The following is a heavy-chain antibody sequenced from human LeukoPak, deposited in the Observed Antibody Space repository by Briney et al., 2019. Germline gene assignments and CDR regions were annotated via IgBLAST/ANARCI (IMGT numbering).Heavy chain of an antibody. V-gene: IGHV3-53*01. Sequence: PGGSLRLSCAVSGFTAGYNYMSWVRQAPGKGLKWVSVIYRGDTYYADSVKGRFTISRDDSKNTVFLQMNRLRADDTAVYFCASYYCSSGSCYFDTWGQGTLLAVSS. CDR1: GFTAGYNY. CDR2: IYRGDT. D-gene: IGHD2-15*01. CDR3: ASYYCSSGSCYFDT. J-gene: IGHJ4*02.